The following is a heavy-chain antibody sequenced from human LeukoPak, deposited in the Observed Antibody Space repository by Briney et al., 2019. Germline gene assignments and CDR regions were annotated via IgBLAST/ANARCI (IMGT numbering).Heavy chain of an antibody. J-gene: IGHJ4*02. D-gene: IGHD6-6*01. CDR2: IYYTGST. CDR3: ARHRAYSSASPFDY. CDR1: GASISTDIYY. Sequence: PSETLSLTCTVSGASISTDIYYWVWIRQPPGKGLEWIGYIYYTGSTNYNPSLKSRVTIFVDMSKNQFSLRLSSVTAADTALYYCARHRAYSSASPFDYWGQGTLVTVSS. V-gene: IGHV4-61*05.